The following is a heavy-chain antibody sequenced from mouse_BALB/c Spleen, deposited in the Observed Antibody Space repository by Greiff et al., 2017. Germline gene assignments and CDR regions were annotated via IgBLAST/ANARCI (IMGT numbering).Heavy chain of an antibody. CDR2: ISSGGSYT. J-gene: IGHJ4*01. Sequence: EVMLVESGGGLVKPGGSLKLSCAASGFTFSSYAMSWVRQSPEKRLEWVAEISSGGSYTYYPDTVTGRFTISRDNAKNTLYLEMSSLRSEDTAMYYCARDLGTTGGAMDYWGQGTSVTVSS. CDR3: ARDLGTTGGAMDY. D-gene: IGHD1-1*01. V-gene: IGHV5-9-4*01. CDR1: GFTFSSYA.